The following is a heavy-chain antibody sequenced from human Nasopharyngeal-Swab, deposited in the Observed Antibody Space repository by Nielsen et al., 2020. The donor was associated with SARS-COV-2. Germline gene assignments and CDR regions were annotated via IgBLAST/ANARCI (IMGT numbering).Heavy chain of an antibody. V-gene: IGHV3-7*01. CDR1: GFTFSRYW. D-gene: IGHD3-16*02. CDR3: ARDKGMRDYVWGSYRSSYYYYGMDV. J-gene: IGHJ6*02. CDR2: IKQDGSEK. Sequence: GWSLRLSCAGSGFTFSRYWMSWVRQAPGKGLEWVANIKQDGSEKYYEDSVKGRFTISRDNAKNSLYLQMNSLRAEDTAVYYCARDKGMRDYVWGSYRSSYYYYGMDVWGQGTTVTVSS.